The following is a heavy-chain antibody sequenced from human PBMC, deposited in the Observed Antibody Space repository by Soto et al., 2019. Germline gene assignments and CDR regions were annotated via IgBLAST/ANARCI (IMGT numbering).Heavy chain of an antibody. D-gene: IGHD6-25*01. CDR2: INPNGGGT. CDR1: GYTFTGYY. Sequence: GASVKVSCKASGYTFTGYYMHWVRQAPGQGLEWMGSINPNGGGTNYAQKFQGRVTMTRDTSTSTVYMELSSLRPEDTAVYYCARIAAGYWGQGTLVTVSS. V-gene: IGHV1-2*02. CDR3: ARIAAGY. J-gene: IGHJ4*02.